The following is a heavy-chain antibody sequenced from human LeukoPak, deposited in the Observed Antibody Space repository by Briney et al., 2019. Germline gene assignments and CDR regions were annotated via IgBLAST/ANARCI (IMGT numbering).Heavy chain of an antibody. V-gene: IGHV3-66*01. CDR2: IYSGGST. CDR3: ARVVAATSYYFDY. CDR1: GFTVSSNY. J-gene: IGHJ4*02. Sequence: AGGSLRLSCAASGFTVSSNYMSWVRQAPGKGLEWVSVIYSGGSTYYADSVKGRFTISRDNSMNTLYLQMNSLRAEDTAVYYCARVVAATSYYFDYWGQGTLVTVSS. D-gene: IGHD2-15*01.